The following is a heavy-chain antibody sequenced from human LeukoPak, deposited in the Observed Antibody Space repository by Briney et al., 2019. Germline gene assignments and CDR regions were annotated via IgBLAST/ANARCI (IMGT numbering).Heavy chain of an antibody. CDR2: IKSDGTST. CDR3: AKVLKDYYDSSGYWPGPNFDY. CDR1: GFSFRSYG. Sequence: TGGSLRLSCAASGFSFRSYGMHWVRQAPGKGLVWVSRIKSDGTSTTYADSVKGRFTISRDNAKDTLYLQMNSLRAEDTAVYYCAKVLKDYYDSSGYWPGPNFDYWGQGTLVTVSS. D-gene: IGHD3-22*01. J-gene: IGHJ4*02. V-gene: IGHV3-74*01.